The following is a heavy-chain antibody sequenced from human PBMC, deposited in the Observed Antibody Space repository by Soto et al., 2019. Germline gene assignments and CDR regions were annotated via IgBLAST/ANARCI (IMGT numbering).Heavy chain of an antibody. CDR2: ISGSGGST. J-gene: IGHJ4*02. Sequence: GGSLRLSCAASGFTFSSYAMSWVRQAPGKGLEWVSAISGSGGSTYYADSVKGRFTISRDNSKNTLYLQMNSLRAEGTAVYYCAKDTYLMTTVTTLFXYWGQGTLVTVSS. CDR1: GFTFSSYA. V-gene: IGHV3-23*01. D-gene: IGHD4-17*01. CDR3: AKDTYLMTTVTTLFXY.